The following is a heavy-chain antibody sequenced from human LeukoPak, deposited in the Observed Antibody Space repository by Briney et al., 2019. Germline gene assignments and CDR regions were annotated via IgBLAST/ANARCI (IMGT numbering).Heavy chain of an antibody. J-gene: IGHJ4*02. CDR1: GFTFSSYY. V-gene: IGHV3-21*01. Sequence: GGSLRLSCAASGFTFSSYYMNWVRQAPGKGLEWVSSISSSSSNIYYADSVKGRFTISRDNAKNSLYLQMNSLRAEDTAVYYCAREGAAAGSGYYFDYWGQGTLVAVSS. CDR3: AREGAAAGSGYYFDY. D-gene: IGHD6-13*01. CDR2: ISSSSSNI.